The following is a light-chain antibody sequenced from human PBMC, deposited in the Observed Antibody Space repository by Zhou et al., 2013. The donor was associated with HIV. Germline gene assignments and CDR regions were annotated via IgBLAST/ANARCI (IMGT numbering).Light chain of an antibody. V-gene: IGKV3-20*01. CDR1: QSVSSNS. Sequence: EIVLTQSPGSLSLSPGERATLSCRASQSVSSNSLAWYQQKPGQAPRLLISGASNRATGTPDRFSGSGSGADFTLTITRLEPEDFAVYYCQQYGSSPWTFGQGTKVEIK. CDR2: GAS. J-gene: IGKJ1*01. CDR3: QQYGSSPWT.